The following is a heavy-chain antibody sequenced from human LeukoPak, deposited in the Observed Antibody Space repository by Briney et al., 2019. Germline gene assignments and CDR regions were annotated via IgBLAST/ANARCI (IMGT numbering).Heavy chain of an antibody. CDR1: GFTFDDYA. J-gene: IGHJ4*02. D-gene: IGHD2-15*01. CDR2: ISWNSGSI. V-gene: IGHV3-9*01. CDR3: AKVSCSGGSCYYFDY. Sequence: GGSLRVSCAASGFTFDDYAMHWVRQAPGKGLEWVSGISWNSGSIGYADSVKGRFTISRDNAKNSLYLQMNSLRAEDTALYYCAKVSCSGGSCYYFDYWGQGTLVTVSS.